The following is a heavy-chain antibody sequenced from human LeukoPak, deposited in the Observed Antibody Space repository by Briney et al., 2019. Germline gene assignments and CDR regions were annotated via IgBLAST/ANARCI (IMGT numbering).Heavy chain of an antibody. CDR2: TSSSGSTI. CDR3: ARADTSDILTGYSDY. D-gene: IGHD3-9*01. J-gene: IGHJ4*02. Sequence: QAGGSLRLSCAASGFTFSSYEMNWVRQAPGKGLEWVSYTSSSGSTIYYADSVKGRFTISRDNAKKSLYLQMNRLRAEDTAVYFCARADTSDILTGYSDYWGQGTLVTVSS. V-gene: IGHV3-48*03. CDR1: GFTFSSYE.